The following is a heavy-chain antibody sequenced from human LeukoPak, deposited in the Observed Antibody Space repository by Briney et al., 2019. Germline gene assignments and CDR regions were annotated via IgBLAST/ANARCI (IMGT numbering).Heavy chain of an antibody. CDR3: ARGGTVKYDAFDI. CDR2: ISSSSYI. Sequence: GGSLRLSCAASGFTFSSYSMNWVRQAPGKGLEWVSSISSSSYIYYADSVKGRFTISRDNAKNSLYLQMNSLRAEDTAVYHCARGGTVKYDAFDIWGQGTMVTVSS. D-gene: IGHD1-14*01. CDR1: GFTFSSYS. V-gene: IGHV3-21*01. J-gene: IGHJ3*02.